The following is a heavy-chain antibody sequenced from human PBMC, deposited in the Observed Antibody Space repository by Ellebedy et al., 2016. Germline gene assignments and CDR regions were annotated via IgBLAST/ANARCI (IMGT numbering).Heavy chain of an antibody. Sequence: GGSLRLSCAASGFIFSDYYMNWIRQAPGKGLEWVSYISTNSGYTNYVDSVKGRFTIYRDNADNSLYMQMNSLRAEDTAIYYCARAYVSLSGVSFNRADAMDVWGQGTTVTVSS. D-gene: IGHD2-8*01. CDR2: ISTNSGYT. CDR3: ARAYVSLSGVSFNRADAMDV. V-gene: IGHV3-11*06. J-gene: IGHJ6*02. CDR1: GFIFSDYY.